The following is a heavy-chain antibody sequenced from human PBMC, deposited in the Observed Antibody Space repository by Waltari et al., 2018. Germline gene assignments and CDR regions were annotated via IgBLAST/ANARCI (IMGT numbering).Heavy chain of an antibody. D-gene: IGHD5-12*01. V-gene: IGHV1-69*01. CDR1: GGTFSSYA. Sequence: QVQLVQSGAEVKKPGSSVKVSCKASGGTFSSYALSWVLQAPGQGLEWMGGISPIFGTANYAQKFQGRVTITADESTSTAYMELSSLRSEDTAVYYCARGAYSGYDLLKFDYWGQGTLVTVSS. CDR2: ISPIFGTA. J-gene: IGHJ4*02. CDR3: ARGAYSGYDLLKFDY.